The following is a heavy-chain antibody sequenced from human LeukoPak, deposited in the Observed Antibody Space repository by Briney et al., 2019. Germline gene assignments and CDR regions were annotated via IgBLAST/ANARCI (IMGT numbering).Heavy chain of an antibody. CDR3: ARDTPHYYDSSGYII. D-gene: IGHD3-22*01. CDR1: GFTVSSNY. CDR2: IYSGGST. J-gene: IGHJ4*02. Sequence: PGGSLRLSCAASGFTVSSNYMSWVRQAPGKGLEWVSVIYSGGSTYYADSVKGRFTISRDNSKNTLYLQMNSLRAEDTAVYHCARDTPHYYDSSGYIIWGQGTLVTVSS. V-gene: IGHV3-53*01.